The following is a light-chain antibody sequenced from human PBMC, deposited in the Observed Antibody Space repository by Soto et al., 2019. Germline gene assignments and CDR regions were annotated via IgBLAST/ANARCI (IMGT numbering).Light chain of an antibody. CDR1: SSNIGAGYG. CDR2: GNS. CDR3: QSHDSSLSGHVV. V-gene: IGLV1-40*01. J-gene: IGLJ2*01. Sequence: QSVLTQPPSVSGAPGQRVTISCTGSSSNIGAGYGVHWYQQLPGTAPKLLIYGNSNRPSGVPDRFSGSKSGTSASLAITGLQAEDEADYYCQSHDSSLSGHVVFGGGTQLTVL.